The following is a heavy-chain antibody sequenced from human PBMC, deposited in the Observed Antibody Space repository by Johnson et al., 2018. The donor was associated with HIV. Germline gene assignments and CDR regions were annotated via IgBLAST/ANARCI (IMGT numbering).Heavy chain of an antibody. D-gene: IGHD4-17*01. J-gene: IGHJ3*02. V-gene: IGHV3-15*01. Sequence: VQLVESGGGLVKPGGSLRLSCAASGFTFSNAWMSWVRQAPGKGLEWVGRIKSKNDGGTTDYAAPVKGRFTISRDDSKNTLYLQMNSLKTEDPAVYYCTTDDAPSYGDYGEAFDIWGQGTMVTVSS. CDR2: IKSKNDGGTT. CDR1: GFTFSNAW. CDR3: TTDDAPSYGDYGEAFDI.